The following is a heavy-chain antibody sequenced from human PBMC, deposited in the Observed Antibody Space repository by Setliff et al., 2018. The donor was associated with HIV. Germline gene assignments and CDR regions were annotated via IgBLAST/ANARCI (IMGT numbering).Heavy chain of an antibody. Sequence: PSETLSLTCAVSGYSISSGYYWGWIRQPPGKGLEWIGNIYHHGTTYYYPSLKGRVTISLDTSNNQLSLNLNSVTAADTAVYYCARGGPTVAFGLDVWGQGTTVTVSS. CDR2: IYHHGTT. CDR3: ARGGPTVAFGLDV. D-gene: IGHD4-17*01. J-gene: IGHJ6*02. CDR1: GYSISSGYY. V-gene: IGHV4-38-2*01.